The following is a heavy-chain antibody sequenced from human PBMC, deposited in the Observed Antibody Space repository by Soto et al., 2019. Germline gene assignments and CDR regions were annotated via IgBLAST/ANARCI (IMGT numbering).Heavy chain of an antibody. Sequence: EVQLVESGGRLVQPGRSLRLSCAASGFTFDDYAMHWVRQAPGKGLEWVSGISWNSGSIGYADSVKGRFTISRDNAKNSLYLQMNSLRAEDTALYYCAKDSDGYNWGPFDYWGQGTLVTVSS. D-gene: IGHD5-12*01. V-gene: IGHV3-9*01. CDR2: ISWNSGSI. CDR1: GFTFDDYA. CDR3: AKDSDGYNWGPFDY. J-gene: IGHJ4*02.